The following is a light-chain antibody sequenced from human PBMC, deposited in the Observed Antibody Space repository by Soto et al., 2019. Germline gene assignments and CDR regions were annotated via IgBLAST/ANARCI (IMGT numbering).Light chain of an antibody. Sequence: DIQMTQSPSSLSASVGDRVIITFRSSQNISNYLYWYQQKTGEAPNLLIYAAASLQSGVPSRFIGSGSGTDFTLTISSLQPEDFATYYCQQSYSTPWTFGQGTKVDI. CDR3: QQSYSTPWT. CDR2: AAA. CDR1: QNISNY. J-gene: IGKJ1*01. V-gene: IGKV1-39*01.